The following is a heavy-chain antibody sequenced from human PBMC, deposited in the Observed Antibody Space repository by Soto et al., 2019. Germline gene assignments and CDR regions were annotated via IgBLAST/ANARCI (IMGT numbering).Heavy chain of an antibody. J-gene: IGHJ6*02. V-gene: IGHV3-48*04. CDR3: ASPKTPSPELNVLVPAAIHYGMDV. CDR1: GFTFSSYS. Sequence: GGSLRLSCAASGFTFSSYSMNWVRQAPGKGLEWVSYISSSGSTIYYADSVKGRFTISRDNAKNSLYLQMNSLRAEDTAVYYCASPKTPSPELNVLVPAAIHYGMDVWGQGTTVTLSS. CDR2: ISSSGSTI. D-gene: IGHD2-2*01.